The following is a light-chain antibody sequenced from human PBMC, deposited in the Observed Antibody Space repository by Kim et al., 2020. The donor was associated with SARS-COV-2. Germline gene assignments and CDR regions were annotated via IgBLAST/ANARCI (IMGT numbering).Light chain of an antibody. Sequence: SYELTQPRSVSVALGQTARITCGGDNFGSKNVHWYQQRPGQVPVLVIYMDTNRPSGIPERLSGSTSGNTATLTISRAQAGDEADYYCQTWDSRAVVFGGGTQLTVL. CDR2: MDT. J-gene: IGLJ3*02. CDR1: NFGSKN. CDR3: QTWDSRAVV. V-gene: IGLV3-9*01.